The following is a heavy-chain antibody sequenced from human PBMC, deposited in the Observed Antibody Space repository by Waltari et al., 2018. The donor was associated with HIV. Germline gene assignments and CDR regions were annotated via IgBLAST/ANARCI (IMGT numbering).Heavy chain of an antibody. J-gene: IGHJ4*02. CDR2: IYHSGNT. CDR1: GASISSSKW. CDR3: ARVRDSGDYGHFDS. D-gene: IGHD4-17*01. V-gene: IGHV4-4*02. Sequence: QVQLQESGPGLVKPSETLSLNCTVSGASISSSKWWSWVRQSPGQGTEWIGEIYHSGNTNFNPSLKGRGTLSVDKGKRMLSLRLTSVTAADTAMYFCARVRDSGDYGHFDSWGRGTLVIVS.